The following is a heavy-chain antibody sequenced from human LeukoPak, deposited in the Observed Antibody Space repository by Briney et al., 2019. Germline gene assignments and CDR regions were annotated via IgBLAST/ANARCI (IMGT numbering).Heavy chain of an antibody. CDR2: IYNSGST. J-gene: IGHJ4*02. CDR1: GGSISSSY. CDR3: ARLSTVTMGTGAFDY. V-gene: IGHV4-59*01. Sequence: SETLSLTCTVSGGSISSSYWSWIRQPPGKGLEWIGYIYNSGSTNYNPSLKSRITISLDTSKNHFSLNLSSVTAADTAVYYCARLSTVTMGTGAFDYWGQGTLVTVSS. D-gene: IGHD4-17*01.